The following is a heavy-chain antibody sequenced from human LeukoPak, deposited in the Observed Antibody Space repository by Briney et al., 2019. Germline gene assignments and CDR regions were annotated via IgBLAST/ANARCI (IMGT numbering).Heavy chain of an antibody. Sequence: PGGSLRLSCAASGFTFSSYWMSWVRQAPGKGLEWVASIKQDGSEKYYVDSVKGRFTISRDNAKNSLYLQMNSLRAEDTAVYYCARGLTMVRGRTYYYYMDVWGKGTTVTISS. D-gene: IGHD3-10*01. CDR3: ARGLTMVRGRTYYYYMDV. J-gene: IGHJ6*03. CDR1: GFTFSSYW. V-gene: IGHV3-7*01. CDR2: IKQDGSEK.